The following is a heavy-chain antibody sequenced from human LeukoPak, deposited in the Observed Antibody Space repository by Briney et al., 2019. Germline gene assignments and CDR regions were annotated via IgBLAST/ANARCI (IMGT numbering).Heavy chain of an antibody. Sequence: SQTLSLTCTVSGGSISSGGYYWSWVRQHPGKGLEWIGYIYYSGSTYYNPSLKSRVTISVDTSKNQFSLKLSSVTAADTAVYYCARGYCSSTSCYIDTYILRPDWFDPWGQGTLVTVSS. J-gene: IGHJ5*02. D-gene: IGHD2-2*02. CDR2: IYYSGST. CDR1: GGSISSGGYY. CDR3: ARGYCSSTSCYIDTYILRPDWFDP. V-gene: IGHV4-31*03.